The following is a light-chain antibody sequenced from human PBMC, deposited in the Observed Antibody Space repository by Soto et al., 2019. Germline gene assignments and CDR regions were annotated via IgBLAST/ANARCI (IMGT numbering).Light chain of an antibody. Sequence: QSALTQPASVSGSPGQSITISCTGSSGDIGSYNRVSWYQHHPGKAHQLIIYDVTDRPSGVSNRCSGSKSGNTASLTIFGRQAEDEAEYYCSAYTNVNTRACVFGTGTKLTVL. J-gene: IGLJ1*01. CDR1: SGDIGSYNR. V-gene: IGLV2-14*03. CDR3: SAYTNVNTRACV. CDR2: DVT.